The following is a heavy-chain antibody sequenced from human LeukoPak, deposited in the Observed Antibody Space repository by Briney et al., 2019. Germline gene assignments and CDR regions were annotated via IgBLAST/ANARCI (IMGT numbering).Heavy chain of an antibody. CDR2: ISGGGSTT. V-gene: IGHV3-23*01. CDR1: RFTFSSYA. J-gene: IGHJ4*02. D-gene: IGHD1-26*01. Sequence: HAGGSLRLSCAASRFTFSSYAMSWVRQAPGKGLEWVSTISGGGSTTYYADSVKGRFTISRDNSKNSLYLHMNGLRAEDTAVYYCARALVGATFHAFDIWGQGDLVSVSS. CDR3: ARALVGATFHAFDI.